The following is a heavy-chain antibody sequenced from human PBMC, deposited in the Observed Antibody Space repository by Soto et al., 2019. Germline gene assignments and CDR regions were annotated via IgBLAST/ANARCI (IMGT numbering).Heavy chain of an antibody. CDR3: ARSSNSVTRAIYYYYYMDV. CDR1: GDSFTSYW. Sequence: GESLKISCKGFGDSFTSYWSGWVRQRPGKGLEWMGIIYPGDSDTRYSPSFQGQVTISADKSISTAYMELSSLRSEDTAVYYCARSSNSVTRAIYYYYYMDVWGKGTTVTVSS. V-gene: IGHV5-51*01. J-gene: IGHJ6*03. CDR2: IYPGDSDT. D-gene: IGHD4-17*01.